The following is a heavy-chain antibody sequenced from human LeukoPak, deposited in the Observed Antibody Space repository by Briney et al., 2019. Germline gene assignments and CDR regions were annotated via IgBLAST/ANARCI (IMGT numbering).Heavy chain of an antibody. CDR3: ARHEFYYDGSAHLATAAYFDY. D-gene: IGHD3-22*01. Sequence: SETLSLTCTVSGGSISSYYWGWVRQPPGKALGWIGTVYYSGSTYYNPSLKSRVAVSMDTSRNQFSLKVTSVTAADTAVYYCARHEFYYDGSAHLATAAYFDYWGQGTLVTVSS. V-gene: IGHV4-39*01. CDR2: VYYSGST. J-gene: IGHJ4*02. CDR1: GGSISSYY.